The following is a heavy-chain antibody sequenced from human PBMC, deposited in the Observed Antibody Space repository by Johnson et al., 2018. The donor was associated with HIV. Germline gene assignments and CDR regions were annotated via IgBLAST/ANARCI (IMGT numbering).Heavy chain of an antibody. D-gene: IGHD6-6*01. CDR3: ARDSSNSFRFGMYAFDI. Sequence: QVQLVESGGGVVRPGRSLRLSCAASGFTFSNYPMHWVRQAPGKGLEWVAVVSYDGSKKFYADSVKCRFTISKDNSRNTLFLHMNSLRADDTAVYYCARDSSNSFRFGMYAFDIWGQGTMVTVSS. V-gene: IGHV3-30*04. J-gene: IGHJ3*02. CDR1: GFTFSNYP. CDR2: VSYDGSKK.